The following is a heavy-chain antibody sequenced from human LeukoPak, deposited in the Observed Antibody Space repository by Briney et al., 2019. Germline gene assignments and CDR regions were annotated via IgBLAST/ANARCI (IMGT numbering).Heavy chain of an antibody. D-gene: IGHD3-22*01. J-gene: IGHJ4*02. V-gene: IGHV1-2*02. CDR3: ARDDFRIYDSSGYSLH. CDR1: GYTFTGYY. Sequence: GASVKVSCKASGYTFTGYYMHWVRQAPGQGLEWMGWINTNSGSTNYAQKFQGRVTMTRDTSISTAYMELSRLRSDDTAVYYCARDDFRIYDSSGYSLHWGQGTLVTVSS. CDR2: INTNSGST.